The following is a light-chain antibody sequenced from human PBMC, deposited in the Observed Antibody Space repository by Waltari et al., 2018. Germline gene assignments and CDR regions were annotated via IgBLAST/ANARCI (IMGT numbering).Light chain of an antibody. CDR1: QGISNY. CDR2: SAS. V-gene: IGKV1-9*01. CDR3: QQSATALGIT. Sequence: DIQLTQSPSFLSASVRDRVTITCRASQGISNYLAWYQQKPGKAPKLLIYSASTLQSGVPSRFSGSGSGTEFSLTISSLQPEDFATYYCQQSATALGITFGQGTRLDI. J-gene: IGKJ5*01.